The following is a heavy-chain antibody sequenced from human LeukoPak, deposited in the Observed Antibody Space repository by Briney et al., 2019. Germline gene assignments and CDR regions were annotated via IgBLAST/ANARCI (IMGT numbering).Heavy chain of an antibody. CDR3: ARDKIVGATYFDY. V-gene: IGHV3-7*01. J-gene: IGHJ4*02. D-gene: IGHD1-26*01. CDR1: GFMFTSYW. CDR2: INQDGSAK. Sequence: PGGSLRLSCAASGFMFTSYWMSWVRQAPGKGLEWVANINQDGSAKYYVDSVKGRFTISRDNAKNSLYLQMNSLRAEDTAVYYCARDKIVGATYFDYWGQGTLVTVSS.